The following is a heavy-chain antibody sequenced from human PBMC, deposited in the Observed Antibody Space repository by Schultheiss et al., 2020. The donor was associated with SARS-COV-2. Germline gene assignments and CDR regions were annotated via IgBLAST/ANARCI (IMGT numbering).Heavy chain of an antibody. CDR3: ARDSYGGKGDVDY. D-gene: IGHD4-23*01. CDR2: ISYDGSNK. V-gene: IGHV3-30-3*01. CDR1: GFTFSSYA. Sequence: GGSLRLSCAASGFTFSSYAMHWVRQAPGKGLEWVAVISYDGSNKYYADSVKGRFTISRDNSKNTLYLQMNSLRGEDTAVYYCARDSYGGKGDVDYWGQGTLVTVSS. J-gene: IGHJ4*02.